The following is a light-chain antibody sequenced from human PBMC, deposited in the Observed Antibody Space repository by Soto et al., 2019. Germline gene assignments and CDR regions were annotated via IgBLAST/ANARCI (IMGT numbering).Light chain of an antibody. V-gene: IGKV1-5*01. CDR1: QIISSW. Sequence: DIHMTQSPSTLSASVGDRVTVTCRASQIISSWVAWYEQKPVKAPKLLIYDASSLESGVPSRFSGSGSGKEFTLTISSLKPDDFATYYCKQYNSLWTFRQGDKVDIK. CDR2: DAS. CDR3: KQYNSLWT. J-gene: IGKJ1*01.